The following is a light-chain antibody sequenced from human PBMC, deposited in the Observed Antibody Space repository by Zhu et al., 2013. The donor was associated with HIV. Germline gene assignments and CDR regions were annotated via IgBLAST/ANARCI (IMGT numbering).Light chain of an antibody. CDR1: QSIDSSY. Sequence: EIVLTQSPGTLSLSPGERVTLSCRASQSIDSSYLAWYQQKPGQAPRLLIHGSSSRATGIPERFSGSGSETDFTLTITSLEPEDFAVYYCQQRNNWPALTFGGGTEVEV. CDR3: QQRNNWPALT. CDR2: GSS. V-gene: IGKV3D-20*02. J-gene: IGKJ4*01.